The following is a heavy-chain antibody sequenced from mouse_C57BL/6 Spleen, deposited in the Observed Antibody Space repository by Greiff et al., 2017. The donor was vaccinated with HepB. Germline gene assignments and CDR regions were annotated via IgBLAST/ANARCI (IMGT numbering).Heavy chain of an antibody. J-gene: IGHJ2*01. D-gene: IGHD1-1*01. CDR1: GYAFSSSW. V-gene: IGHV1-82*01. CDR3: ARCPNYYGSRGYYFDY. CDR2: IYPGDGDT. Sequence: VQLQQSGPELVKPGASVKISCKASGYAFSSSWMNWVKQRPGKGLEWIGRIYPGDGDTNYNGKFKGKATLTADKSSSTAYMQLSSRTTEDSAVYFCARCPNYYGSRGYYFDYWGQGTTLTVSS.